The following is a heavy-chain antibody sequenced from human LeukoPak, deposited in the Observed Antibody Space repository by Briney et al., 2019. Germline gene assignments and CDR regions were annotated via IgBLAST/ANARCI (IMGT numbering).Heavy chain of an antibody. CDR1: GGSVSSGSYY. CDR2: IYYSGST. J-gene: IGHJ4*02. D-gene: IGHD3-3*01. Sequence: SETLSLTCTVSGGSVSSGSYYWSWIRQPPGKGLEWIGYIYYSGSTNYNPSLKSRVTMSVDTSNNQVSLELSSVTAADTAVYYCARGWNYGDYWGQGTLVTVSS. V-gene: IGHV4-61*01. CDR3: ARGWNYGDY.